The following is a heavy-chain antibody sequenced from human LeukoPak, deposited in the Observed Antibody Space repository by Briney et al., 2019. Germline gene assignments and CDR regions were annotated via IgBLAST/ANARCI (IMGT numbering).Heavy chain of an antibody. CDR1: GFTFSYYS. J-gene: IGHJ4*02. V-gene: IGHV3-21*01. D-gene: IGHD5-24*01. CDR3: ARDRGDGYNSLDY. Sequence: GGSLRLSCAASGFTFSYYSINWVRQAPGKGLEWVSSISKTSAYIYYADSIKGRFTISRDNAKNSLYLQMNSLRAEDTAVYYCARDRGDGYNSLDYWGQGILVTVSS. CDR2: ISKTSAYI.